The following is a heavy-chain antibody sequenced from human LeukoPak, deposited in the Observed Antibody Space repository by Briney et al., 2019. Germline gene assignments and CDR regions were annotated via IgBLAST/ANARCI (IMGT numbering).Heavy chain of an antibody. Sequence: GGSLRLSCAASGFTFSSYAMSWVRQAPGKGLVWVSRINSDGSSTSYADSVRGRFSISRDNAKNTLYLQMNSLGAEDTAVYYCARGLSGYASSLGYWGQGTLVTVSA. CDR1: GFTFSSYA. D-gene: IGHD6-6*01. CDR2: INSDGSST. V-gene: IGHV3-74*01. CDR3: ARGLSGYASSLGY. J-gene: IGHJ4*02.